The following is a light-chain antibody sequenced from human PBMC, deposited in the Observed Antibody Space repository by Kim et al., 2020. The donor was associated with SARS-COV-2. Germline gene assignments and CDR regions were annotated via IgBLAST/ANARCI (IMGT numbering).Light chain of an antibody. J-gene: IGKJ2*02. CDR1: QSVLYSSNNKNY. Sequence: DIVMTQSLDSLAVSLGERATINCKSSQSVLYSSNNKNYLAWYQQKPGQPPKLLIYWASTRESGVPDRFSGSGSGTDFTLTISSLQAEDVAVYYCQQYYSTPRTFGQGTKLEI. CDR3: QQYYSTPRT. CDR2: WAS. V-gene: IGKV4-1*01.